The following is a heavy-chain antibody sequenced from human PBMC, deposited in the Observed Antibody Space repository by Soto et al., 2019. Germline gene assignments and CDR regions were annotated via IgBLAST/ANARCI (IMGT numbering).Heavy chain of an antibody. V-gene: IGHV1-69*06. J-gene: IGHJ6*02. CDR3: ARGGGDIVVVPAATALWYYGMDV. CDR2: IIPIFGTA. CDR1: GGTFSSYA. D-gene: IGHD2-2*01. Sequence: QVQLVQSGAEVKKPGSSVKVSCKASGGTFSSYAISWVRQAPGQGLEWMGGIIPIFGTANYAQKFQGGVTITADKSTSTAYMELSSLRSEDTAVYYCARGGGDIVVVPAATALWYYGMDVWGQGTTVTVSS.